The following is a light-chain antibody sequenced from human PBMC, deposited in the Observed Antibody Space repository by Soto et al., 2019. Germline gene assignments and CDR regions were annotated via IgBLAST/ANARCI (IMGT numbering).Light chain of an antibody. J-gene: IGKJ4*02. CDR1: QSVSSY. Sequence: EIVLTQSPATLSLSPGERATLSCRASQSVSSYFAWYQQKPGQAPRLLIYDASNRATGIPARFSGSGSGTAFSLTISSLEPEDFAVYYWQQRSNWPPLTFGGGTKVEIK. CDR3: QQRSNWPPLT. CDR2: DAS. V-gene: IGKV3-11*01.